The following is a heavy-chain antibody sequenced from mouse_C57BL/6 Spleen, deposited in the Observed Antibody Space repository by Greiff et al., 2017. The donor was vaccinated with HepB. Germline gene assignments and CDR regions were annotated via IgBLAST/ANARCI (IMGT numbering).Heavy chain of an antibody. CDR3: VRQDGNWPWFAY. Sequence: EVKLMESGGGLVQPKGSLKLSCAASGFSFNTYAMNWVRQAPGKGLEWVARIRSKSNNYATYYADSVKDRFTISRDDSESMLYLQMNNLKTEDTAMYYCVRQDGNWPWFAYWGQGTLVTVSA. J-gene: IGHJ3*01. CDR1: GFSFNTYA. V-gene: IGHV10-1*01. CDR2: IRSKSNNYAT. D-gene: IGHD2-1*01.